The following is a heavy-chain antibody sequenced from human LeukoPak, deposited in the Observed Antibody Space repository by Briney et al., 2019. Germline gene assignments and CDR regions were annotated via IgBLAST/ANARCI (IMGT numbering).Heavy chain of an antibody. Sequence: GSSVKVSCKASGGTYSSYAISWVRQAPGQGLEWMGRIIPIFGTANYAQKFQGRVTITTDESTSTAYMELSSLRPEDTAVYYCARSLYYDILTGPVRGGTYFDYWGQGALVTVSS. J-gene: IGHJ4*02. CDR1: GGTYSSYA. D-gene: IGHD3-9*01. V-gene: IGHV1-69*05. CDR3: ARSLYYDILTGPVRGGTYFDY. CDR2: IIPIFGTA.